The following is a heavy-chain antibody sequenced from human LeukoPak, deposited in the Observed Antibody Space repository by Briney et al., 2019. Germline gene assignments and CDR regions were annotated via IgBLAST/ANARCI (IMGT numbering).Heavy chain of an antibody. CDR3: ARDQIGYGLDY. CDR2: IYDSWNT. D-gene: IGHD5-18*01. Sequence: PSETLSLTCIVSSGSINNHYWSWIRQPPGKGLEWIGYIYDSWNTNYNPSLKSRVTISIDTSKNQFSLNLTSVTAADTAVYYCARDQIGYGLDYWGQGTPVTVSS. V-gene: IGHV4-59*11. CDR1: SGSINNHY. J-gene: IGHJ4*02.